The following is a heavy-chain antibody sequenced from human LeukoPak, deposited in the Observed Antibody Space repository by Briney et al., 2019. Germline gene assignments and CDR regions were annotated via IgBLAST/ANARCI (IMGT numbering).Heavy chain of an antibody. J-gene: IGHJ3*01. CDR3: ARVRFEGSSGWYKS. CDR2: ISAYNGNT. D-gene: IGHD6-19*01. V-gene: IGHV1-18*04. Sequence: VASVKLSCRASGYTFTSYGISWVRQAPGQGLEWMGWISAYNGNTNYAQKLQGRVTMTTDTSTSTAYMELRSLRSDDTAVYYCARVRFEGSSGWYKSWGQGTMVTVSS. CDR1: GYTFTSYG.